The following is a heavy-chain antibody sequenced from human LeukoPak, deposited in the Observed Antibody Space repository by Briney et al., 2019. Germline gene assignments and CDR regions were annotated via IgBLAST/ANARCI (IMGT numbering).Heavy chain of an antibody. Sequence: SETLSLTCTVSGGSISRSGSYWGWIRQPPGKGLEWIGNIYFSGSTYYNPSLKSRVTLFRDTSKSQFSLNLSSVTAADTAVYYCARQAGGWDYFDYWGQGTLVTVSS. CDR3: ARQAGGWDYFDY. CDR1: GGSISRSGSY. D-gene: IGHD6-19*01. J-gene: IGHJ4*02. V-gene: IGHV4-39*01. CDR2: IYFSGST.